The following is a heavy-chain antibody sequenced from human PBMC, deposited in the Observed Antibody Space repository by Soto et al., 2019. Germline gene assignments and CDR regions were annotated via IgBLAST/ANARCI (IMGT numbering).Heavy chain of an antibody. Sequence: QVQLQESGPGLVKPSETLSLTCTVSGGSINPYYWSWIRQPPRKGLEWIGSIYYRGSANNNPSLNSRLTISVDTSKNQFYLKLSSVTAADTAIYYCVRANYFDFWGQGTLVTVSS. J-gene: IGHJ4*02. V-gene: IGHV4-59*01. CDR2: IYYRGSA. CDR1: GGSINPYY. CDR3: VRANYFDF.